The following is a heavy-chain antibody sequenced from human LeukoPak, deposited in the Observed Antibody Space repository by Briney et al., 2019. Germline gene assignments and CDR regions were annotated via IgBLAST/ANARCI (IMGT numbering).Heavy chain of an antibody. CDR3: GRELDGSVDY. J-gene: IGHJ4*02. D-gene: IGHD3-10*01. Sequence: GGSLRLSCAASGFTFSTYWMSWVRQAAGKGLEWVANIQQDGINKYYVDSVEGRFTISRENAKNSLFLQKSSLRADNTAVYYCGRELDGSVDYWGQGTLVTVSS. CDR2: IQQDGINK. CDR1: GFTFSTYW. V-gene: IGHV3-7*01.